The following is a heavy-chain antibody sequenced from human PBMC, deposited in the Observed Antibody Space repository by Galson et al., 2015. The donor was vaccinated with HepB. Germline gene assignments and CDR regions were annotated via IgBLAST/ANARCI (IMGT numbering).Heavy chain of an antibody. V-gene: IGHV3-7*01. D-gene: IGHD4-17*01. CDR1: GFTFSSYW. J-gene: IGHJ6*02. Sequence: SLRLSCAASGFTFSSYWMSWVRQAPGKGLEWVANIKQDGSEKYYVDSVKGRFTISRDNAKNSLYLQMNSLRAEDTAVYYCARDPNGDYVLNYGMDVWGQGTTVTVSS. CDR3: ARDPNGDYVLNYGMDV. CDR2: IKQDGSEK.